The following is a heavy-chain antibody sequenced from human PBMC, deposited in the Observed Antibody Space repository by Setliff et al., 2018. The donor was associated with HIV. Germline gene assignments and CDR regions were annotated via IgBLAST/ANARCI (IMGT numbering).Heavy chain of an antibody. V-gene: IGHV5-51*01. CDR1: GFAFTDYW. Sequence: PGESLKISCKASGFAFTDYWIGWVRQMPGRGLEWMGIIYPGDSDTRYSPSFRGQVTISADKSITTAYLHWTSLTPSDTAMYYCARVPSQRVESSGWYIWFDPWGQGTLVTVSS. CDR3: ARVPSQRVESSGWYIWFDP. J-gene: IGHJ5*02. CDR2: IYPGDSDT. D-gene: IGHD6-19*01.